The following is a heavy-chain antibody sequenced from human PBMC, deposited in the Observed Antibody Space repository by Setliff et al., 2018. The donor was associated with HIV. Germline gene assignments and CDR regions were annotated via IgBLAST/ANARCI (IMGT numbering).Heavy chain of an antibody. J-gene: IGHJ4*02. CDR1: GGSISSHF. D-gene: IGHD3-16*01. Sequence: PSETLSLTCTVYGGSISSHFWSWIRQPPGTGLEWIGSIYYSGSTNYNPSLKSRVTISVVTSKNQFSLKLSSVTAADTAVYYCARGTLYYDYVWGTPFPFDYWGQGTLVTVSS. V-gene: IGHV4-59*11. CDR2: IYYSGST. CDR3: ARGTLYYDYVWGTPFPFDY.